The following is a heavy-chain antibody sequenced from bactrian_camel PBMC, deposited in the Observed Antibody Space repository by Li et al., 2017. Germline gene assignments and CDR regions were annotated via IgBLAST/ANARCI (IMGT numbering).Heavy chain of an antibody. V-gene: IGHV3S6*01. CDR2: FKPDGSET. CDR1: GFAFSAYG. D-gene: IGHD3*01. J-gene: IGHJ4*01. CDR3: AEPSAGYALAGTVVGGAGCEAEIADATY. Sequence: HVQLVESGGALVQPGGSLRLSCGASGFAFSAYGMSWVRQAPGMNLEWAAGFKPDGSETYYADSVKGRFTISQDNAKTTAYLQMNSLKPEDTAMYYCAEPSAGYALAGTVVGGAGCEAEIADATYWGQGTQVTVS.